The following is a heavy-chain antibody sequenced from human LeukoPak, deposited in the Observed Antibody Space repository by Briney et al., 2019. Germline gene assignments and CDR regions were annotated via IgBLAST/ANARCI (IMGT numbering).Heavy chain of an antibody. D-gene: IGHD3-3*01. V-gene: IGHV4-34*01. CDR1: GGSFSGYY. Sequence: SETLSLTCAVYGGSFSGYYWSWIRQPPGKGLEWIGEINHSGSTNYNPSLKSRVTISVDTSKNQFSLKLSSVTAADTAVYYCARRRFLEWLSPFDYWGQGTLVTVSS. J-gene: IGHJ4*02. CDR3: ARRRFLEWLSPFDY. CDR2: INHSGST.